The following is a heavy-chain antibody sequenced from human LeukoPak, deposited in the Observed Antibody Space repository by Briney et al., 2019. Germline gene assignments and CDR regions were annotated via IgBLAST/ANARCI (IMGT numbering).Heavy chain of an antibody. CDR2: ISGGGIST. Sequence: GGSLRLSCAASGFTFSSYAMSWVRQAPGKGLEWVSAISGGGISTYYADSVKGRFTISRDNSKNTLYLQMNSLRAEDTAVYYCANPRDSSGYYEFDYWGQGTLVTVSS. J-gene: IGHJ4*02. D-gene: IGHD3-22*01. CDR3: ANPRDSSGYYEFDY. V-gene: IGHV3-23*01. CDR1: GFTFSSYA.